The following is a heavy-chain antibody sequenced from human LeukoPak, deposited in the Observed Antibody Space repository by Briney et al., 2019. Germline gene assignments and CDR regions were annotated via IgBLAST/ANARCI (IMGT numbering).Heavy chain of an antibody. Sequence: PSETLSLTCTVSGGSISSYYWSWIRQPPGKGLEWIGYIYYSGSTNYNPSLKSRVTISVDTSKNQFSLKLSSVTAADTAVYYCARDKIVGASRFDYWGQGTLVTVSS. CDR2: IYYSGST. J-gene: IGHJ4*02. CDR1: GGSISSYY. CDR3: ARDKIVGASRFDY. D-gene: IGHD1-26*01. V-gene: IGHV4-59*01.